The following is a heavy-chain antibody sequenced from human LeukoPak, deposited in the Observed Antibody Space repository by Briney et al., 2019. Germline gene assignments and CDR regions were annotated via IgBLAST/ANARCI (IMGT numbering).Heavy chain of an antibody. D-gene: IGHD5-18*01. J-gene: IGHJ4*02. CDR1: GGSFRGYY. CDR3: ARAISGYSYGYPISGYFDY. Sequence: SETLSLACAVNGGSFRGYYWSWIRQPRGKGLEWIGEIKHSGSTKYNPSLKSRVTISVDTSKNQFSLKLSSVTAADTAVYYCARAISGYSYGYPISGYFDYWGQGTLVTVSS. V-gene: IGHV4-34*01. CDR2: IKHSGST.